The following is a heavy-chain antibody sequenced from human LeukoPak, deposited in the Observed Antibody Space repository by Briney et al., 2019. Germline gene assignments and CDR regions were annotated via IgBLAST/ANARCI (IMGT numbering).Heavy chain of an antibody. Sequence: TGGSLRLSCAASGFTFSDYYMSWIRQAPGKGLEWVSYISSSGSTMYYTDSVKGRFTISRDNAKNSLFLQMNSLRAEDTAVYYCGRRPHGDYGNFYYYMDVWGKGTTVTVSS. D-gene: IGHD4-17*01. CDR1: GFTFSDYY. V-gene: IGHV3-11*04. CDR3: GRRPHGDYGNFYYYMDV. CDR2: ISSSGSTM. J-gene: IGHJ6*03.